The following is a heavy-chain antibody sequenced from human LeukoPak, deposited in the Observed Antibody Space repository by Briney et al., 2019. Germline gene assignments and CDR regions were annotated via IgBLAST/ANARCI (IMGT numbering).Heavy chain of an antibody. CDR1: GGSISSSSYY. CDR3: ARDLGGTYLLGEGAFFDY. D-gene: IGHD1-26*01. J-gene: IGHJ4*02. CDR2: IYYSGST. V-gene: IGHV4-39*07. Sequence: SETLSLTCTVSGGSISSSSYYWGWIRQPPVRGLEWIGIIYYSGSTYYNPSLKSRVTISVDTSKNQFSLKLSSVTAADTAVYYCARDLGGTYLLGEGAFFDYWGQGTLVTVSS.